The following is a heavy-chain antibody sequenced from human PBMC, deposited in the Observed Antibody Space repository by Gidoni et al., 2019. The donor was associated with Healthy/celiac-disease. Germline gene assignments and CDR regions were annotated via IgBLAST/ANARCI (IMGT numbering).Heavy chain of an antibody. CDR1: GGPISSSSYY. CDR2: IYYSGST. Sequence: QLQLQESGPGLAKPSETLSLTCTVPGGPISSSSYYWGWLRQPPGQGLEWIGSIYYSGSTSYNPSLKSRVTISGDTSKNQFSLKLSSVTAADTAVYYCARPGSDAFDIWGQGTMVTVSS. V-gene: IGHV4-39*01. CDR3: ARPGSDAFDI. J-gene: IGHJ3*02.